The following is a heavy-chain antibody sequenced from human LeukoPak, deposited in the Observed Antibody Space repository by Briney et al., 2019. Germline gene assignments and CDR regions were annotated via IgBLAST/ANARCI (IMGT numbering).Heavy chain of an antibody. CDR3: ARGSRYYDYVWGSYRRGDYFDY. V-gene: IGHV4-34*01. J-gene: IGHJ4*02. CDR2: INHSGST. Sequence: SETLSFTCAVYGGSFSGYYWSWIRQPPGKGLEWIGEINHSGSTNYNPSLKSRVTISVDTSKNQFSLKLSSVTAADTAVYYCARGSRYYDYVWGSYRRGDYFDYWGQGTLVTVSS. D-gene: IGHD3-16*02. CDR1: GGSFSGYY.